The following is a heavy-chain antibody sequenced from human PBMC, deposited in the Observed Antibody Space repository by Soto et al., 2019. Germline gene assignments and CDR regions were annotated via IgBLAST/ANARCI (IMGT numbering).Heavy chain of an antibody. CDR1: GGSISGYY. CDR2: ISYSGST. J-gene: IGHJ4*02. V-gene: IGHV4-59*01. Sequence: SETLSLTCAVSGGSISGYYWSWIRQPPGKGLEWIGYISYSGSTDYNPSLKSRVTISVDTSRNQFSLKLTSVTAADTAVYYCARNDFWSGYYNYWGQGTLVTVYS. D-gene: IGHD3-3*01. CDR3: ARNDFWSGYYNY.